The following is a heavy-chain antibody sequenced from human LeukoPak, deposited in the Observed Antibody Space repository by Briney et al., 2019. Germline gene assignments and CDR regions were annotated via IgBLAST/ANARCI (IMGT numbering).Heavy chain of an antibody. V-gene: IGHV3-11*01. CDR3: ARDSPYYYDSSGYHTFDY. Sequence: GGSLRLSCAASGSTFSDYYMSWIRQAPGKGLEWVSYISSSGSTIYYADSVKGRFTISRDNAKNSLYLQMNSLRAEDTAVYYCARDSPYYYDSSGYHTFDYWGQGTLVTVSS. CDR2: ISSSGSTI. D-gene: IGHD3-22*01. J-gene: IGHJ4*02. CDR1: GSTFSDYY.